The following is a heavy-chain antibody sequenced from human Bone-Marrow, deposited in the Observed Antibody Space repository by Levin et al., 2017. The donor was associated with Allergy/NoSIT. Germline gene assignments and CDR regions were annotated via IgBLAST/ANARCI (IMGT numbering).Heavy chain of an antibody. D-gene: IGHD4-17*01. J-gene: IGHJ4*02. CDR3: AKDKNRYGYGDYHLDY. CDR2: ISFDGTYK. CDR1: GFTFTDYG. Sequence: SCAPSGFTFTDYGIHWVRQAPGKGLEWVAFISFDGTYKQYPDSVKGRFAISRDKSKSTVFLQMNSLRAEDTGVYYCAKDKNRYGYGDYHLDYWGQGTLVTVSS. V-gene: IGHV3-30*18.